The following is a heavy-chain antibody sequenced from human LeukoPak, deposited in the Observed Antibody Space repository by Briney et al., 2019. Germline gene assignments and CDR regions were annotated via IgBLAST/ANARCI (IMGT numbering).Heavy chain of an antibody. CDR2: IYYSGST. CDR1: GGSISSSSYY. CDR3: ARHHGLERFDY. V-gene: IGHV4-39*01. Sequence: SETLSLTCTVSGGSISSSSYYWGWIRQPPGKGLEWIGSIYYSGSTYYNPSLKSRVTISVDTSKNQFSLKLSSVTAADTAVYYCARHHGLERFDYWGQGTLVTVPS. J-gene: IGHJ4*02. D-gene: IGHD1-1*01.